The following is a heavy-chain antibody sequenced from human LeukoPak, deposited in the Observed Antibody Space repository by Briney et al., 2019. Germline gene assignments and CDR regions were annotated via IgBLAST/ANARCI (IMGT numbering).Heavy chain of an antibody. J-gene: IGHJ5*02. CDR3: ARWHPDDDFRVDP. V-gene: IGHV3-53*01. Sequence: GGSLRLSCGVSGLIVSSNYMSWVRQAPGKGLEWVSVIYSGGSTYYADSVKGRFTISRDNSKKTVYLQMNSLRPDDTAVYYCARWHPDDDFRVDPWGQGTLVTASS. D-gene: IGHD4-17*01. CDR2: IYSGGST. CDR1: GLIVSSNY.